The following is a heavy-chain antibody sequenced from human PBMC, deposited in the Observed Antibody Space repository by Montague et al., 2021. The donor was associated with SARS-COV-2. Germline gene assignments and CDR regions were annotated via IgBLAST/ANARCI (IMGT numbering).Heavy chain of an antibody. J-gene: IGHJ3*02. Sequence: SETLSLTCTVSDGSISRYSWTWIRQPPGKGLEWIGYIYNSGSTNYNPSLTSRVTISVDTSKNQFSLKLSSVAAADTAVYYCARVGRGSSWYEVALDIWGQVTMVTGSS. D-gene: IGHD6-13*01. CDR1: DGSISRYS. CDR2: IYNSGST. V-gene: IGHV4-59*01. CDR3: ARVGRGSSWYEVALDI.